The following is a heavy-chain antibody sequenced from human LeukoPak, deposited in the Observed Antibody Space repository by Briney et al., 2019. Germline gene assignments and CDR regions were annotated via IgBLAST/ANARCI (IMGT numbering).Heavy chain of an antibody. J-gene: IGHJ4*02. CDR1: GFTLSSYA. D-gene: IGHD3-3*01. CDR2: ISGSGGST. Sequence: GGSLRLSCAASGFTLSSYAMSWVRQAPGKGLEWVSAISGSGGSTYYADSVKGRFTISRGNSKNTLYLQMNSLRAEDTAVYYCAKVDDYDFWSGCPDYWGQGTLVTVSS. V-gene: IGHV3-23*01. CDR3: AKVDDYDFWSGCPDY.